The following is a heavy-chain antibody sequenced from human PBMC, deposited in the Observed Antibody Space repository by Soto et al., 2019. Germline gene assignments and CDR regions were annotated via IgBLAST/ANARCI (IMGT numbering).Heavy chain of an antibody. D-gene: IGHD6-13*01. CDR2: FDPEDGET. CDR1: GYTLTELS. V-gene: IGHV1-24*01. Sequence: ASVKVSCKVSGYTLTELSMHWVRQAPGKGLEWMGGFDPEDGETIYAQKFQGRVTMTEDTSTDTAYMELSSLRSEDTAVYHCATSNPKYSSSWYLYYYYGMDVWGQGTTVTVSS. CDR3: ATSNPKYSSSWYLYYYYGMDV. J-gene: IGHJ6*02.